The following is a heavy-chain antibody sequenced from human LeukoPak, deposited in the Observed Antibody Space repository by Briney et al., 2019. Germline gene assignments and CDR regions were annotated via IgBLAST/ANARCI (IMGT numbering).Heavy chain of an antibody. CDR1: GGSISSYY. CDR2: IYYSGST. D-gene: IGHD6-6*01. J-gene: IGHJ6*02. V-gene: IGHV4-30-4*08. Sequence: SETLSLTCTVSGGSISSYYWSWIRQPPGKGLEWIGYIYYSGSTYYNPSLKSRVTISVDTSKNQFSLKLSSVTAADTAVYYCARESGIAARTIYYYYYGMDVWGQGTTVTVSS. CDR3: ARESGIAARTIYYYYYGMDV.